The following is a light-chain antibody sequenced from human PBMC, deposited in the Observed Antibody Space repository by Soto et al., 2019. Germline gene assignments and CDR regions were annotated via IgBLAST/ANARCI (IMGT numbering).Light chain of an antibody. CDR1: SSNIGSSY. Sequence: QSVLTQPPSTSGTPGQSVRISCSGISSNIGSSYVFWFQHLPGTAPKLLMYNNNQRPSGVPDRVSASKSGTSASLAISGLRSEDEADYYCAAWDDRVSGYVFGTGTKVTVL. CDR2: NNN. CDR3: AAWDDRVSGYV. V-gene: IGLV1-47*02. J-gene: IGLJ1*01.